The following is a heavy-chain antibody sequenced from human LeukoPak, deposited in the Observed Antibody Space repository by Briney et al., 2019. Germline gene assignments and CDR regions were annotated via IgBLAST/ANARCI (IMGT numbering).Heavy chain of an antibody. Sequence: SGPTLVKPTQTLTLTCTFSGFSLSTSGVGVGWIRQPPGKALEWLALIYWNDDKRYSPPLKSRLTITKDTSKNQVVLTMTNMDPVDTATYYCAHTRVGGGIQLWLWNRHGPVWDYWGQGTLVTVSS. J-gene: IGHJ4*02. D-gene: IGHD5-18*01. V-gene: IGHV2-5*01. CDR1: GFSLSTSGVG. CDR2: IYWNDDK. CDR3: AHTRVGGGIQLWLWNRHGPVWDY.